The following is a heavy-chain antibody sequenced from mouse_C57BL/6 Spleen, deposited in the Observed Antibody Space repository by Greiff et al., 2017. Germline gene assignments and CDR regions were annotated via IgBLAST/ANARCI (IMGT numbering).Heavy chain of an antibody. D-gene: IGHD1-1*01. Sequence: QVQLQQPGAELVMPGASVKLSCKASGYTFTRYWMHWVKQRPGQGLEWIGEIDPSDSYTNYNQKLKGKSTLTVDQTSSTAYMQLSSLTSEDSAVYYCARVTTVVATRWYFDYWGQGTTLTVSS. CDR1: GYTFTRYW. V-gene: IGHV1-69*01. J-gene: IGHJ2*01. CDR2: IDPSDSYT. CDR3: ARVTTVVATRWYFDY.